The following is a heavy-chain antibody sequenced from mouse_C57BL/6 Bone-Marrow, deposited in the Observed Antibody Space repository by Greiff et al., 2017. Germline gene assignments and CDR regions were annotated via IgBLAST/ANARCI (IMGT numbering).Heavy chain of an antibody. CDR3: ARDYYASSYLANWYFYP. CDR1: GFTFSDYG. V-gene: IGHV5-17*01. J-gene: IGHJ1*03. Sequence: EVQLMESGGGLVKPGGSLKLSCAASGFTFSDYGMHWVRQAPEKGLEWVAYISSGSSTIYYADTVKGRFTISRDNAKNTMFLQMTSLRSEDTAMYYCARDYYASSYLANWYFYPWGTGTTVTLSS. D-gene: IGHD1-1*01. CDR2: ISSGSSTI.